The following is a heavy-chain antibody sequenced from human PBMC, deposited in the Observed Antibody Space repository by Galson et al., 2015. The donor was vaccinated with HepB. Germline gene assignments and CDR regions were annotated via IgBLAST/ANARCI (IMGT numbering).Heavy chain of an antibody. D-gene: IGHD1-26*01. CDR3: ARGGGVVVGAEADY. J-gene: IGHJ4*02. CDR2: IIPIFGTA. CDR1: GGTFSRYA. Sequence: SVKVSCKASGGTFSRYAISWVRQAPGQGLEWMGGIIPIFGTANYAQKFQGRVTITADESTSTAYMELSSLRSEDTAVYYCARGGGVVVGAEADYWGQGTLVTVSS. V-gene: IGHV1-69*13.